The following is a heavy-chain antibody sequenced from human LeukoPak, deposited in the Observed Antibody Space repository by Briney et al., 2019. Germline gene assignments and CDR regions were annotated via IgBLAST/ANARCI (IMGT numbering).Heavy chain of an antibody. D-gene: IGHD3-16*01. V-gene: IGHV3-21*01. J-gene: IGHJ6*02. CDR2: ISTTSSYF. CDR1: GYTFSPYR. Sequence: GGSLRLSFAASGYTFSPYRMNWVRQAPGKGLEWVSSISTTSSYFYYADSVKGRFTISRDNAKNALFLQMSSLRAEDTAVYYCARLGPPSYAFGARGQWSTVTVSS. CDR3: ARLGPPSYAFGA.